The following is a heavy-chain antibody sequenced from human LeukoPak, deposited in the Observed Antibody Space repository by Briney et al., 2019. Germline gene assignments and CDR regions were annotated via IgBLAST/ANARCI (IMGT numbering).Heavy chain of an antibody. CDR1: SYTCNPSY. CDR3: VSSHVNYFFDY. V-gene: IGHV1-2*02. Sequence: ASVTVSCHPSSYTCNPSYIHWALQAPGQGLEWMGWINPNSGGTNYAQKFQGRVTMTRDTSISTAYMELSRLRSDDTSTHGRVSSHVNYFFDYCAQGTLVTVSS. CDR2: INPNSGGT. D-gene: IGHD6-6*01. J-gene: IGHJ4*02.